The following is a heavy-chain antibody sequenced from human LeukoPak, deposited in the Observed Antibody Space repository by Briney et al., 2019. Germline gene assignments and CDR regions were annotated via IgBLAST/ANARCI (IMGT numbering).Heavy chain of an antibody. CDR1: GYTFTSYG. CDR3: ARPLGDFWSGYYGYMDV. D-gene: IGHD3-3*01. V-gene: IGHV1-18*01. CDR2: ISAYNGST. Sequence: ASVKVSCKASGYTFTSYGISWVRQAPGQGLEWMGWISAYNGSTNYAQKLQGRVTMTTDTSTSTAYMELRSLRSDDTAVYYCARPLGDFWSGYYGYMDVWGKGTTVTVSS. J-gene: IGHJ6*03.